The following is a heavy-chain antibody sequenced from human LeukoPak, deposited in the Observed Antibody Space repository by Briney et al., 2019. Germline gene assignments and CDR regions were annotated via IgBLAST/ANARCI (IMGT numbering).Heavy chain of an antibody. Sequence: ASVKVSCKASGGTFSSYAISWVRQAPGQGLEWMGGIIPIFGTANYAQKFQGRVTITADKSTSTANMELSSLRSEDTAVYYCARLGLTRSFDYWGQGTLVTVSS. CDR2: IIPIFGTA. D-gene: IGHD3-16*01. J-gene: IGHJ4*02. V-gene: IGHV1-69*06. CDR1: GGTFSSYA. CDR3: ARLGLTRSFDY.